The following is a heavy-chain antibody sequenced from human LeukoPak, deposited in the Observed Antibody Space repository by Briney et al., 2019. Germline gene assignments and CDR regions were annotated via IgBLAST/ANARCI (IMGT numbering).Heavy chain of an antibody. J-gene: IGHJ6*02. Sequence: GGSLRLSCAASGFTFSSCAMSWVRQAPGKGLEWVSGISDSGVTTYHADSVKGRFTISRDNSKNTLYLQMNGLRAEDTALYYCAKSRGQYGDYLFYYYGMDVWGQGTTATVSS. CDR3: AKSRGQYGDYLFYYYGMDV. D-gene: IGHD4-17*01. V-gene: IGHV3-23*01. CDR1: GFTFSSCA. CDR2: ISDSGVTT.